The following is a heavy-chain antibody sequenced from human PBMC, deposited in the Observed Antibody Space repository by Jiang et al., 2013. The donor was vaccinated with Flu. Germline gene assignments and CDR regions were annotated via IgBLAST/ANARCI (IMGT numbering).Heavy chain of an antibody. J-gene: IGHJ4*02. Sequence: WVRQAPGQGLEWMGLINPGGGRANFARNFQGRVTMTRDTSTSTVFMDLSSLRSEDTAVYYCVRVHYDSSGYYGGPFDFWGQGTLVTVSS. D-gene: IGHD3-22*01. CDR3: VRVHYDSSGYYGGPFDF. CDR2: INPGGGRA. V-gene: IGHV1-46*03.